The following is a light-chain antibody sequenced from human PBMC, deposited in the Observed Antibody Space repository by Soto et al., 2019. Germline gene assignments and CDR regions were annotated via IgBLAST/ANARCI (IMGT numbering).Light chain of an antibody. CDR1: QSVSSSY. J-gene: IGKJ1*01. Sequence: EIVLTQSPGTLSLSPGERATLSCRASQSVSSSYLAWYQQKPGQAPRLLIYGASSRATGIPDRFSGSGSGTDFTLTISRLEPEDFAVYYCQQYGSSPPWTCGHLTKV. CDR3: QQYGSSPPWT. CDR2: GAS. V-gene: IGKV3-20*01.